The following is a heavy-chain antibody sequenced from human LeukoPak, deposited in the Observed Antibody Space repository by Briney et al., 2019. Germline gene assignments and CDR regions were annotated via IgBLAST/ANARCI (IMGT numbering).Heavy chain of an antibody. Sequence: GGSLRLSCAASGFTFSSYGMHWVRQAPGKGLEWVAVIWYDGSNKYYADFVKGRFTISRDNSKNTLYLQMNSLRAGDTAVYYCARAGGSGDFDYWGQGTLVTVSS. V-gene: IGHV3-33*01. CDR2: IWYDGSNK. J-gene: IGHJ4*02. D-gene: IGHD2-15*01. CDR1: GFTFSSYG. CDR3: ARAGGSGDFDY.